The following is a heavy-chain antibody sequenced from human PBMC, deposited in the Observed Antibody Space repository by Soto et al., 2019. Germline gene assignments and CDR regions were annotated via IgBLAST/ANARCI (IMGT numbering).Heavy chain of an antibody. Sequence: GESLKISCKGSGYSFTSYWISWVRQTPGKGVEWMGRIDSSESYIPYSPSLQGHVTVSADKSISTAYMQWSSLKASETAVYYCTRHPLQPYYGHYSFFHYGMDVWAQGTTVTVAS. D-gene: IGHD4-17*01. V-gene: IGHV5-10-1*01. J-gene: IGHJ6*02. CDR1: GYSFTSYW. CDR2: IDSSESYI. CDR3: TRHPLQPYYGHYSFFHYGMDV.